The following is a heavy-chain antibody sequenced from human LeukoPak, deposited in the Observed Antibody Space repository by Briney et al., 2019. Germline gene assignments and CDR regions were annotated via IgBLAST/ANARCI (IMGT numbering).Heavy chain of an antibody. J-gene: IGHJ4*02. D-gene: IGHD1-1*01. CDR1: GGSISGGGYF. CDR2: IYYTGGT. CDR3: ARDLVLGGTCRLDY. Sequence: SSETLSLTCTVSGGSISGGGYFWTWIRQRPGKGLEWCGYIYYTGGTYCNPSLKSRVTISVDPSKNQFALNLNSVTPADTAVYYSARDLVLGGTCRLDYCGQGTLVTVSS. V-gene: IGHV4-31*03.